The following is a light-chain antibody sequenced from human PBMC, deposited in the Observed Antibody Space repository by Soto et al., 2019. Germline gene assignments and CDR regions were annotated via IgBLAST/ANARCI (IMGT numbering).Light chain of an antibody. Sequence: EKVLTQFPPTLSVSPGERATLSCWASQNVNSNLAWYQQKPGQAPRLLITGASTRATGIPARFSASGSGTQFTLTISSLQSEDVAVYYCKQYSTWPLTFGPGTKVEVK. V-gene: IGKV3-15*01. CDR2: GAS. CDR1: QNVNSN. CDR3: KQYSTWPLT. J-gene: IGKJ3*01.